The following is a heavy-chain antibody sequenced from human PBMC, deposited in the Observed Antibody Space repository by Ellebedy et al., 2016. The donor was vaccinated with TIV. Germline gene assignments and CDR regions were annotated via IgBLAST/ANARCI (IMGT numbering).Heavy chain of an antibody. D-gene: IGHD3-10*01. V-gene: IGHV1-69*13. CDR1: GYTFTNHG. CDR3: ATYHYGSGSPFDY. Sequence: ASVKVSCKASGYTFTNHGISWVRQAPGQGLEWIGAFLPMFGTATSAQKFQGRLTITADESMTTAYMEVRSLRSDDTAVYYCATYHYGSGSPFDYWGQGTLVTVSS. J-gene: IGHJ4*02. CDR2: FLPMFGTA.